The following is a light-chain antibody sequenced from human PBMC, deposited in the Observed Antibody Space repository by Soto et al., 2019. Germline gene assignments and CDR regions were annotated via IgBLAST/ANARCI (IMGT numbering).Light chain of an antibody. J-gene: IGKJ3*01. CDR1: QSVSSY. V-gene: IGKV3-11*01. CDR3: QQRSNWPRFT. Sequence: EIVLTHSPGTLSLSPCERATLSSRASQSVSSYYLAWYQQKPGQAPRLLIYDASNRATGIPARFSGSGSETDFTLTISSLEPEDFAVYYCQQRSNWPRFTFGPGTKVDIK. CDR2: DAS.